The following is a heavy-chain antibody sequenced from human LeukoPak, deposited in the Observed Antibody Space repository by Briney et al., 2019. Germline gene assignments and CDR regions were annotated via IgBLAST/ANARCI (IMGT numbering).Heavy chain of an antibody. V-gene: IGHV3-30*03. J-gene: IGHJ4*02. CDR2: ISYDENNE. CDR3: AGNLYTRFGDC. D-gene: IGHD2-2*01. Sequence: PGRSLRLSCAASGFTFSSYGMHWVRQAPGKGLEWVAVISYDENNEYYADSVKGRFTISRDNSKNTLYLQMNSLRAEDTAVYYCAGNLYTRFGDCWGQGALVTVSS. CDR1: GFTFSSYG.